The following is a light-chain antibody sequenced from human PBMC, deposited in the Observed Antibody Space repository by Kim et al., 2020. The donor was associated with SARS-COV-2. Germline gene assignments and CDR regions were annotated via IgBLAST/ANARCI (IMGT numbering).Light chain of an antibody. J-gene: IGKJ1*01. CDR3: QQYGSSGWT. CDR2: GAS. V-gene: IGKV3-20*01. CDR1: ESVTSSF. Sequence: SPWEGAALSCRASESVTSSFLACYQQEPGQAPRLLMFGASRRATGIPDRFSGSGSGTDFTLTISRLEPEDFAVYYCQQYGSSGWTFGQGTKVEIK.